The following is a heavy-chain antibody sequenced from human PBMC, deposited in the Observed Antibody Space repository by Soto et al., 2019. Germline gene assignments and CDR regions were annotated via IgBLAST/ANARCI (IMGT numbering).Heavy chain of an antibody. CDR1: GFTFSSYD. CDR3: AGRDHYYYGMDV. V-gene: IGHV3-13*01. CDR2: IGTAGDT. J-gene: IGHJ6*02. Sequence: EVQLVESGGGLVQPGGSLRLSCAASGFTFSSYDMHWVRQATGKGLEWVSAIGTAGDTYYPGSVKGRFTISRENAKNSLYLRMNSLRAEDTAVYYCAGRDHYYYGMDVWGQGTTVTVSS.